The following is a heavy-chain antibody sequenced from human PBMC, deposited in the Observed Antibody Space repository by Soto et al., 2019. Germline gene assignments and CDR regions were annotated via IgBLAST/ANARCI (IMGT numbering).Heavy chain of an antibody. CDR3: ARHNYGSGSTYFDY. D-gene: IGHD3-10*01. J-gene: IGHJ4*02. Sequence: SETLSLTCTVSGGSISSYYWSWLRQPPGKGLEWIGYIYYSGSTNYNPSLKSRVTISVDTSKNQFSLKLNSMTAADTAVYYCARHNYGSGSTYFDYWGQGTLVTVSS. CDR1: GGSISSYY. CDR2: IYYSGST. V-gene: IGHV4-59*08.